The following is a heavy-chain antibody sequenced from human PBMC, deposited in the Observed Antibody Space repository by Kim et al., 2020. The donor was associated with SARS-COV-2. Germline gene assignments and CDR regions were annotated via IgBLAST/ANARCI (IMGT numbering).Heavy chain of an antibody. J-gene: IGHJ6*02. CDR1: GFTFDDYA. D-gene: IGHD3-10*01. CDR2: ISWNSGSI. Sequence: GGSLRLSCAASGFTFDDYAMHWVRQAPGKGLEWVSGISWNSGSIGYADSVKGRFTISRDNAKNSLYLQMNSLRAEDTALYYCAKDMSPAGAYGSGSYGYGMDVWGQGTTVTVSS. CDR3: AKDMSPAGAYGSGSYGYGMDV. V-gene: IGHV3-9*01.